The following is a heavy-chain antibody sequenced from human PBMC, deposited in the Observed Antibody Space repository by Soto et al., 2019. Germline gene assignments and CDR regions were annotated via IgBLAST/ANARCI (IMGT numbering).Heavy chain of an antibody. V-gene: IGHV5-51*01. D-gene: IGHD3-3*01. J-gene: IGHJ5*02. CDR3: VRHNRDTDFVRRWFDP. CDR2: IYPGDSDT. Sequence: PGESLKISCKGSGYSFTDYWIGWVLQMAGKGLEWMGIIYPGDSDTIYSPTFQGQVTISADKSISTAYLQWSSLKASDTAMYYCVRHNRDTDFVRRWFDPWGHGTLVTVSS. CDR1: GYSFTDYW.